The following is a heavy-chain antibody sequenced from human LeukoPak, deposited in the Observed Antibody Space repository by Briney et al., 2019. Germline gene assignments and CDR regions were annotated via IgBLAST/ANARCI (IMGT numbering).Heavy chain of an antibody. CDR2: INLSGGST. CDR1: GSTFARYY. D-gene: IGHD3-9*01. J-gene: IGHJ4*02. CDR3: ARDDILTGGFDY. V-gene: IGHV1-46*01. Sequence: GASVKVSCKAAGSTFARYYMHWGRQAPGQGLECLGMINLSGGSTRYAQKFQGRVTKTRDTSTSTVYMEVTGVRYEDTAVYYCARDDILTGGFDYWGQGTLVTVSS.